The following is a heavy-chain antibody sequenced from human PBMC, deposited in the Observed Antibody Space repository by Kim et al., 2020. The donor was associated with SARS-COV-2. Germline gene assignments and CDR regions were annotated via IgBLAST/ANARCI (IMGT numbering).Heavy chain of an antibody. CDR2: IYYSGST. CDR1: GGSISSGGYY. J-gene: IGHJ3*02. CDR3: ARAPPRTMIVVLDAFDI. D-gene: IGHD3-22*01. Sequence: SETLSLTCTVSGGSISSGGYYWSWIRQHPGKGLEWIGYIYYSGSTYYNPSLKSRVTISVDTSKNQFSLKLSSVTAADTAVYYCARAPPRTMIVVLDAFDIWGQGTMGTVSS. V-gene: IGHV4-31*03.